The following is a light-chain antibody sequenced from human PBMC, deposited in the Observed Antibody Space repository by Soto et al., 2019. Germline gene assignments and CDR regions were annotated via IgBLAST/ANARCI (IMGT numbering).Light chain of an antibody. CDR1: SSNIGSNY. CDR2: RNN. CDR3: AAWDDSLSGRV. J-gene: IGLJ3*02. Sequence: QSVLTQPPSASGTPGQRVTISCSGSSSNIGSNYVYWYQQLPGTAPRLLIYRNNQRTSGVPDRFSGSKSGTSASLAISGLRYEDEADYYCAAWDDSLSGRVFGGGTKLTVL. V-gene: IGLV1-47*01.